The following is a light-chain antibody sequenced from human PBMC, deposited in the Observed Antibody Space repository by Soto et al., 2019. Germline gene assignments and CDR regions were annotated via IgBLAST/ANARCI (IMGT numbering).Light chain of an antibody. Sequence: EIVMAQSPATLSVSRGEGATLSCRASQSVSSNLAWYQQKPGQAPRLLIYGASTRATGIPARFSGSGSGTDFTLTISSLEPEDFAVYYCQQETFGQGTKVDI. CDR3: QQET. J-gene: IGKJ1*01. CDR2: GAS. V-gene: IGKV3-15*01. CDR1: QSVSSN.